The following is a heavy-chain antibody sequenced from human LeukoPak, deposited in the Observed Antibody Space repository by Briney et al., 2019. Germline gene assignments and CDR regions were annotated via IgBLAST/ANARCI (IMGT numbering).Heavy chain of an antibody. Sequence: ASVKVSCKASGYTFTSYDINWVRQATGQGLEWMGWMNPNSGNTGYAQKFQGRVTMTRNTSISTAYMELSSLRSEDTAVYYCARGEGMYKCFDPWGQGTLVTVSS. CDR1: GYTFTSYD. V-gene: IGHV1-8*01. CDR2: MNPNSGNT. J-gene: IGHJ5*02. CDR3: ARGEGMYKCFDP.